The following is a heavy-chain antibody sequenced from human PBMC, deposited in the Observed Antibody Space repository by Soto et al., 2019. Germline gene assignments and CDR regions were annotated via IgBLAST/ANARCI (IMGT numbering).Heavy chain of an antibody. CDR1: GYSFTSSW. CDR2: IDPSDSYT. CDR3: ARLSSGSSYYYYGMDV. D-gene: IGHD1-26*01. V-gene: IGHV5-10-1*01. Sequence: LGEALKISCEGSGYSFTSSWITWVRQMPGKGLEWMGRIDPSDSYTNYSPSFQGHVTISADKSISTAYLQWSSLKASDTAMYYCARLSSGSSYYYYGMDVWGQGTTVTVSS. J-gene: IGHJ6*02.